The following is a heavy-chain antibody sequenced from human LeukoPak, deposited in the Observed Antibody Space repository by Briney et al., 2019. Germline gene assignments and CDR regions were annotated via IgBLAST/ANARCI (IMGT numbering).Heavy chain of an antibody. D-gene: IGHD1-26*01. CDR2: ISVYNGNT. CDR3: ARSSGSYFLSDY. V-gene: IGHV1-18*01. Sequence: ASVKVSCKASGYTFTSYGISWVRQAPGQGLEWMGWISVYNGNTNYAQKLQGRVTMTTDTSTSTAYMELRGLRSDDTAVYYCARSSGSYFLSDYWGQGTLVTVSS. J-gene: IGHJ4*02. CDR1: GYTFTSYG.